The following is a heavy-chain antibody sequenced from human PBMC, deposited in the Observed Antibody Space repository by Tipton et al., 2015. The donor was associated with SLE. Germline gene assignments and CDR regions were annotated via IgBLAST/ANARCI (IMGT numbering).Heavy chain of an antibody. CDR1: GGSISSSSYY. D-gene: IGHD6-19*01. Sequence: TLSLTCTVSGGSISSSSYYWGWIRQPPGKGLEWIGSIYYSGSTYYNPSLKSRVTIYVNTSKNQFSLKLSSVTAADTAVYYCAGDISGWYNGPDYGGQGTLVTFSS. CDR3: AGDISGWYNGPDY. CDR2: IYYSGST. J-gene: IGHJ4*02. V-gene: IGHV4-39*01.